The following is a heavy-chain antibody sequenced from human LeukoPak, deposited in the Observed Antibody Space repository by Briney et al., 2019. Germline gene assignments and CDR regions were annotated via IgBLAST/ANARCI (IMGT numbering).Heavy chain of an antibody. CDR3: ARGRDYYDSSGYSGGWFDP. J-gene: IGHJ5*02. CDR1: GGSISSYY. CDR2: IYYSGST. Sequence: SETLSLTCTVSGGSISSYYWSWIRQPPGKGLEWIGYIYYSGSTNYNPSLKSRVTISVDTSKNQFSLKLSSVTAADTAVYYCARGRDYYDSSGYSGGWFDPWGQGTLVTVSS. D-gene: IGHD3-22*01. V-gene: IGHV4-59*01.